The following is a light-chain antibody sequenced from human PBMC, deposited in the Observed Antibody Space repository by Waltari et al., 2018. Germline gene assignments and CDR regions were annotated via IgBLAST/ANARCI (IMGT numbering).Light chain of an antibody. CDR1: NSNIGAGYY. V-gene: IGLV1-40*01. Sequence: QSVLTQPPSVSGAPGQRVTISCTGSNSNIGAGYYVHWYQQLPGTAPKLLIYSDTSRPLGVPDRFSCSKSGTSASLAITGLQAEDEADYYCQSYDNSFVIFGGGTKLTVL. J-gene: IGLJ2*01. CDR2: SDT. CDR3: QSYDNSFVI.